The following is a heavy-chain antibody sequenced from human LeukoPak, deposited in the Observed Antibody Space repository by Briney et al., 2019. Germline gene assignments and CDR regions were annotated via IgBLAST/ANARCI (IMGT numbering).Heavy chain of an antibody. J-gene: IGHJ4*02. Sequence: GGSLRLSCVASGFIFNNYDMDWVRQAPGKGLEGVAFIRSDGSNQLYADSVKGRFTISRDNSKNTLYLQMNSLRPEDTAFYYCAKSLYEYYDILTGYSPSDFWGQGALVTVSS. CDR3: AKSLYEYYDILTGYSPSDF. V-gene: IGHV3-30*02. CDR2: IRSDGSNQ. D-gene: IGHD3-9*01. CDR1: GFIFNNYD.